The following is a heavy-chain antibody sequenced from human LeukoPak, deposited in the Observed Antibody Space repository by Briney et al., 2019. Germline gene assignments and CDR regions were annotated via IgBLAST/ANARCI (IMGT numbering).Heavy chain of an antibody. V-gene: IGHV3-23*01. Sequence: GGSLRLSCAASGFTFSSYAMAWVRQAPGKGLEWVSAISGSGGTTYYADSVKGRFTISRDNSKNTLDLQMNSLRAEDTAVYYCTTHTYITIFGVVIQFDAFDIWGQGTMVTVSS. D-gene: IGHD3-3*01. J-gene: IGHJ3*02. CDR1: GFTFSSYA. CDR2: ISGSGGTT. CDR3: TTHTYITIFGVVIQFDAFDI.